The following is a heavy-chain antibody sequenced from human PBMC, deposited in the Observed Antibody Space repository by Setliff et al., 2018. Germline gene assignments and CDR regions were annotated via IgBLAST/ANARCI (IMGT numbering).Heavy chain of an antibody. CDR3: VREGVDTRSSTDYRYYMDV. D-gene: IGHD5-18*01. J-gene: IGHJ6*03. CDR2: TIPMFGST. CDR1: GDTFRSYG. Sequence: SVKVSCKASGDTFRSYGISWVRQAPGQGLEWMGGTIPMFGSTSYAQKFLGRVTIITDESTTTAYMELSSLGSEDTAVYYCVREGVDTRSSTDYRYYMDVWGKGTKVTVSS. V-gene: IGHV1-69*05.